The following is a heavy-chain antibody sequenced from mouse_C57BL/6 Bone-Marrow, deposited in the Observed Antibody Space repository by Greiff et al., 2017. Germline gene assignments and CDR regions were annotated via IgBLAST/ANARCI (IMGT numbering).Heavy chain of an antibody. CDR3: TRRPDYYGSSYGY. Sequence: EVKVEESGGGLVQPGGSMKLSCAASGFTFSDAWMDWVRQSPEKGLEWVAEIRNKANNHATYYAESVKGRFTISRDDSKSSVYLQMNSLRAEDTGIYYCTRRPDYYGSSYGYWGQGTTLTVSS. J-gene: IGHJ2*01. V-gene: IGHV6-6*01. D-gene: IGHD1-1*01. CDR2: IRNKANNHAT. CDR1: GFTFSDAW.